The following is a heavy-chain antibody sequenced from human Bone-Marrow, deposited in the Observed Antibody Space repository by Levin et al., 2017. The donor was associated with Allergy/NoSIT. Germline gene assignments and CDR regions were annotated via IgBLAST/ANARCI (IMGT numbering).Heavy chain of an antibody. D-gene: IGHD5-24*01. CDR2: INPSGGST. J-gene: IGHJ4*02. Sequence: GESLKISCKASGYTFTSYYMHWVRQAPGQGLEWMGIINPSGGSTSYAQKFQGRVTMTRDTSTSTVYMELSSLRSEDTAVYYCARGKTREQFDYWGQGTLVTVSS. V-gene: IGHV1-46*01. CDR1: GYTFTSYY. CDR3: ARGKTREQFDY.